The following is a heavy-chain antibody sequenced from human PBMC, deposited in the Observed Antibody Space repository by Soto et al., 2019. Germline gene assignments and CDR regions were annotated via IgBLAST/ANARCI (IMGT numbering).Heavy chain of an antibody. CDR1: GFTFSNAW. Sequence: GGSLRLSCAASGFTFSNAWMNWVRQAPGKGLEWVGRIKSKTDGGTTDYAAPVKGRFTISRDDSKNTPYLQMNSLKTEDTAVYYCTAVDYSNFPYYFDYWGQGTLVTVSS. CDR3: TAVDYSNFPYYFDY. D-gene: IGHD4-4*01. J-gene: IGHJ4*02. V-gene: IGHV3-15*07. CDR2: IKSKTDGGTT.